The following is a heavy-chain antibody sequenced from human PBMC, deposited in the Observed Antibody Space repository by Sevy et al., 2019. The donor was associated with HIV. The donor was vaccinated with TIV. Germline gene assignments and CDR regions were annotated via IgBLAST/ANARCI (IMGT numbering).Heavy chain of an antibody. V-gene: IGHV4-61*02. J-gene: IGHJ4*02. CDR1: GGSVSTGGYY. CDR3: ARYIAGPGFDS. D-gene: IGHD1-26*01. CDR2: ILGRGYP. Sequence: SETLSLTCTVSGGSVSTGGYYWSWIRQSAGKGLNWIGRILGRGYPDYNPSLKSRVTISRDTSKSQFSLTLTSVTAADTAMYCCARYIAGPGFDSWGQGIQVTVSS.